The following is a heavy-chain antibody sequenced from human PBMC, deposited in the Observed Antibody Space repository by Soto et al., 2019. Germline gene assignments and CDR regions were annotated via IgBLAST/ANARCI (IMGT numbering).Heavy chain of an antibody. CDR2: IDTSGDAM. J-gene: IGHJ4*02. CDR1: GFTFSNYE. Sequence: PGGSLRLSCAVSGFTFSNYEWNWVRQAPGKGLEWISYIDTSGDAMFYADSVKGRFAVSRDNTMNSLYLQMNSLRAEDTAAYYCARELIGCGGDCLDYWGQGTLVTVSS. D-gene: IGHD2-21*01. V-gene: IGHV3-48*03. CDR3: ARELIGCGGDCLDY.